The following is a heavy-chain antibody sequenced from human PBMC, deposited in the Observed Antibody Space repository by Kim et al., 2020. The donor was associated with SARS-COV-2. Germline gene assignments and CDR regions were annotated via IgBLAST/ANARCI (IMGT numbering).Heavy chain of an antibody. CDR2: IYHSGST. V-gene: IGHV4-4*02. CDR3: ARAPLEEWFGELLNWFDP. J-gene: IGHJ5*02. D-gene: IGHD3-10*01. CDR1: GGSISSSNW. Sequence: SETLSLTCAVSGGSISSSNWWSWVRQPPGKGLEWIGEIYHSGSTNYNPSLKSRVTISVDKSKNQFSLKLSSVTAADTAVYYFARAPLEEWFGELLNWFDPWGQGTLVTVSS.